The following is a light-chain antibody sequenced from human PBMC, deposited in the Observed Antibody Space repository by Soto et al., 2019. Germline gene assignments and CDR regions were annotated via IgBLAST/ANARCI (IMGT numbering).Light chain of an antibody. Sequence: QSVLTQPRSVSGSPGQSVTISCTGTSSDVGGYNYVSWYQQHPGKAPKLMIYDVSKRPSGVPDRFSGSKSGNTASLTISGFQAEEDADYYCCSYAGSYTWVFGGGTKLTVL. CDR3: CSYAGSYTWV. J-gene: IGLJ3*02. CDR1: SSDVGGYNY. CDR2: DVS. V-gene: IGLV2-11*01.